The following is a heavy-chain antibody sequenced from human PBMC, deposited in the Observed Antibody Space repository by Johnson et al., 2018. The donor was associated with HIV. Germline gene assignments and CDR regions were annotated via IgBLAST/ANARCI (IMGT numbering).Heavy chain of an antibody. J-gene: IGHJ3*02. CDR1: GFTFSSFG. D-gene: IGHD2-15*01. CDR3: AKEQLLRAFDI. CDR2: ISSAGTDK. Sequence: QVQLVESGGGVVQPGRSLRLSCAVSGFTFSSFGMHWVRQAPGKGLEWMAVISSAGTDKYYADSVKGRFTISRDNSKNTLYLQMNSLRAEDTAVYYCAKEQLLRAFDIWGQGTMVTVSS. V-gene: IGHV3-30*18.